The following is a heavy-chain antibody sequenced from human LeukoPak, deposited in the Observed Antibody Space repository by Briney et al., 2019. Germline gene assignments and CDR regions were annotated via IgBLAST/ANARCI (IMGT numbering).Heavy chain of an antibody. D-gene: IGHD3-22*01. J-gene: IGHJ4*02. CDR2: INHSGST. CDR1: GGSISSINW. CDR3: ARGATYPTYYYDSSGSIDY. V-gene: IGHV4-4*02. Sequence: KPSETLSLTCAVSGGSISSINWWRWVRQPPGEGLEWIEEINHSGSTNYNPSLKSRVTISVDKSKNQFSLKLSSVTAADTAVYYCARGATYPTYYYDSSGSIDYWGQGTLVTVSS.